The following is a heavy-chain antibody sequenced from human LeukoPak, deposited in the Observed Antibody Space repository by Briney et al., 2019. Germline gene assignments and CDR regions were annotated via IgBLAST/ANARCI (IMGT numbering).Heavy chain of an antibody. CDR1: GFTFSSYA. J-gene: IGHJ5*02. CDR2: ISYDGSNK. V-gene: IGHV3-30-3*01. CDR3: ARDLPWFDP. Sequence: GGSLRLSCAASGFTFSSYAMHWVRHAPGKGLEWVAVISYDGSNKYYADSVKGRFTISRDNSKNTLYLQMNSLRAEDTAVYYCARDLPWFDPWGQGTLVTVSS.